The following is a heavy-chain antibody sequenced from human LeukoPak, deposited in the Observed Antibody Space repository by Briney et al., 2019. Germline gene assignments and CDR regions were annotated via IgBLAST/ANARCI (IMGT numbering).Heavy chain of an antibody. CDR1: GGSVSSGNYY. D-gene: IGHD3-3*01. CDR2: IYTSGST. Sequence: SETLSLTCAVSGGSVSSGNYYWSWIRQPAGKGLEWIGRIYTSGSTNYNPSLKSRVTISIDTSKNQFSLKLSSVTAADTAVYYCANRRLSYDFWSGSRPGWFDPWGQGTLVTVSS. CDR3: ANRRLSYDFWSGSRPGWFDP. V-gene: IGHV4-61*02. J-gene: IGHJ5*02.